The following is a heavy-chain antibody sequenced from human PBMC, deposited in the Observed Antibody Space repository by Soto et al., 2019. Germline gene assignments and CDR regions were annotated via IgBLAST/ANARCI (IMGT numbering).Heavy chain of an antibody. V-gene: IGHV1-18*01. D-gene: IGHD3-9*01. J-gene: IGHJ6*03. CDR2: ISAYNGNT. CDR3: ARREGRYFDWLPYYYYYMGV. Sequence: ASVKVSCKASGYTFTSYGISWVRQAPGQGLEWMGWISAYNGNTNYAQKLQGRVTMTTNTSTSTAYMELSSLRSEDTAVYYCARREGRYFDWLPYYYYYMGVWGKGTTVTVSS. CDR1: GYTFTSYG.